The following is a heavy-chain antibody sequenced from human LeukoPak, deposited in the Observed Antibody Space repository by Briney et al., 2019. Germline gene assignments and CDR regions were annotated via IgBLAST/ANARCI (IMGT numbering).Heavy chain of an antibody. CDR3: ARDVDWAFDF. CDR1: GFTFSSYS. Sequence: GGSLILSCAASGFTFSSYSMNWVRQAPGKGLEWVSYISRTSATISYADSVKGRFTISRDIAKNSLYLQMNSLRDEDTAEYYCARDVDWAFDFWGRGTLVTVSS. CDR2: ISRTSATI. J-gene: IGHJ4*02. D-gene: IGHD3-9*01. V-gene: IGHV3-48*02.